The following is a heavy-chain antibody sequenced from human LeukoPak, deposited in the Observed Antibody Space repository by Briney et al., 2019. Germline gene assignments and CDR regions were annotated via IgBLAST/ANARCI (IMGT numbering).Heavy chain of an antibody. V-gene: IGHV4-31*03. CDR1: GGTISSGGYY. D-gene: IGHD2-2*01. CDR2: IYYSGST. CDR3: ARDRGCSSTSCRHYYYGMDV. J-gene: IGHJ6*04. Sequence: SQTLSLTCTVSGGTISSGGYYWSWIRQHPGKGLEWIGYIYYSGSTYYNPSLKSRVTISVDTSKNQFSLKLSSVTAADTAVYYCARDRGCSSTSCRHYYYGMDVWGKGTTVTVSS.